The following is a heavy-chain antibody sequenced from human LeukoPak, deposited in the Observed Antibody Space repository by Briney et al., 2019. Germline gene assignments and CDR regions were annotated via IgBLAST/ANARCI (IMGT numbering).Heavy chain of an antibody. CDR3: ATLGGLYYESHAYPYFDH. D-gene: IGHD3-16*01. CDR1: GGSLSPYY. CDR2: INQSGST. J-gene: IGHJ4*02. V-gene: IGHV4-34*01. Sequence: PSETLSLTCSVSGGSLSPYYWSWIRQPPGGGLEWLGEINQSGSTNYNPSLKRRVTISVEKFKNQFSLQVTSVPAADTAIYYCATLGGLYYESHAYPYFDHWGQGTLVTVSS.